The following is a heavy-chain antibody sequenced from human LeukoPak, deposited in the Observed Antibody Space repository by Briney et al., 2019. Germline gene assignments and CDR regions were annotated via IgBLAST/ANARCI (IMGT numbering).Heavy chain of an antibody. CDR1: EYTLTSYY. D-gene: IGHD2-15*01. V-gene: IGHV1-18*04. CDR2: ISAYNGNT. CDR3: ARDHVVVAADLVDY. J-gene: IGHJ4*02. Sequence: ASVKVSCKASEYTLTSYYLHWVRQAPGQGLEWMGWISAYNGNTNYAQKLQGRVTMTTDTSTSTAYMELRSLRSDDTAVYYCARDHVVVAADLVDYWGQGTLVTVSS.